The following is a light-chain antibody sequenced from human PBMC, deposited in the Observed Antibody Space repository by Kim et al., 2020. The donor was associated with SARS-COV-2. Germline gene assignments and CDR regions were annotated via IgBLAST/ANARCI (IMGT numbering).Light chain of an antibody. CDR3: QHSYTTPPA. CDR1: QSISYY. V-gene: IGKV1-39*01. Sequence: DIQMTQSPPSLSASVGDRVTITCRASQSISYYLNWYQQTPGKAPKLLIYAASSLLSGVPSRFSGSGSGTDFTLTISSLQPEDFATYYCQHSYTTPPAFGRGTKVDIK. CDR2: AAS. J-gene: IGKJ4*01.